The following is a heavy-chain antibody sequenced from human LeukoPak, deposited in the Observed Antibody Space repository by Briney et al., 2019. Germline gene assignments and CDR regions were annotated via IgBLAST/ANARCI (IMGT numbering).Heavy chain of an antibody. V-gene: IGHV3-53*01. Sequence: GGSLRLSCAASGFTVSSNYMSWVRQAPGKGLEWVSVIYSDGSTYYADSVKGRFTISRDNSKNTLYLQMNSLRAEDTAVYYCARTPTLSSGYYDYWGQGTLVTVSS. D-gene: IGHD3-22*01. J-gene: IGHJ4*02. CDR1: GFTVSSNY. CDR2: IYSDGST. CDR3: ARTPTLSSGYYDY.